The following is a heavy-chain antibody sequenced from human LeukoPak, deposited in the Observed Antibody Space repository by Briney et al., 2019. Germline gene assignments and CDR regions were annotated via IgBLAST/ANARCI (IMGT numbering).Heavy chain of an antibody. CDR2: IYYSGST. CDR3: ARRHFGATAAFAS. CDR1: GGSINSVGYY. J-gene: IGHJ4*02. V-gene: IGHV4-31*03. D-gene: IGHD4/OR15-4a*01. Sequence: SETLSLTCTVSGGSINSVGYYWSWFRQHPGKGLEWIGHIYYSGSTDYNPSLKSRFTISVDTSKNHFSLKLNSVTAADTAVYFCARRHFGATAAFASWGQGTLGTVTS.